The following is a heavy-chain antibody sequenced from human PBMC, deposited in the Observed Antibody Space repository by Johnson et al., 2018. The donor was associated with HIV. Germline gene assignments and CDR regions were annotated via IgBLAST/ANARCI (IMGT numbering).Heavy chain of an antibody. CDR3: AKSSSATYYGDAFDM. CDR2: ISYDGSDK. J-gene: IGHJ3*02. D-gene: IGHD3-10*01. V-gene: IGHV3-30*04. CDR1: GFTFSSYA. Sequence: VQLVESGGGVVQPGRSLRLSCAASGFTFSSYAFHWVRQAPAKGMEWVAAISYDGSDKYHADSVKGRFTISRDSSKNTLSLQMNSLRPEDTAVYYCAKSSSATYYGDAFDMWGQGTMVTVSS.